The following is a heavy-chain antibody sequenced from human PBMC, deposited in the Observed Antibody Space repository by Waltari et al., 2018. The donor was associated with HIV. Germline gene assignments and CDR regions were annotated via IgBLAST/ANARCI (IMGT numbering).Heavy chain of an antibody. D-gene: IGHD3-9*01. J-gene: IGHJ4*02. CDR1: GFTFGDYA. Sequence: EVQLVESGGGLVQPGRSLRLSCTASGFTFGDYAMSWFRQAPGKGLECVSFIRSKSYGGTTEYAASVKGRFTISRDDSKSIAYLQMNSLKTEDTAVYYCLPDYDILTGYLAFDYWGQGTLVTVSS. CDR3: LPDYDILTGYLAFDY. CDR2: IRSKSYGGTT. V-gene: IGHV3-49*03.